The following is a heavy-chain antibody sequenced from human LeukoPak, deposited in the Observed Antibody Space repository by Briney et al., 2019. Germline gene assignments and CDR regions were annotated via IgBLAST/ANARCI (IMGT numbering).Heavy chain of an antibody. V-gene: IGHV5-51*01. CDR2: IYPGGSDT. CDR1: GYSFTSYW. CDR3: ARGRRFSVYDCES. Sequence: GESLKISCKGSGYSFTSYWIGWVRQMPGKGLEWMGIIYPGGSDTRYSPSFQGQVTISADKSINTAYLQWSSLKASDTAMYYCARGRRFSVYDCESWGQGTLVTVSS. J-gene: IGHJ5*02. D-gene: IGHD5/OR15-5a*01.